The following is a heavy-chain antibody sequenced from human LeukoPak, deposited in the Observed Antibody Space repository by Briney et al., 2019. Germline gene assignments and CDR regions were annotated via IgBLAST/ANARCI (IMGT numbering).Heavy chain of an antibody. D-gene: IGHD3-22*01. CDR3: ARDFIHRSGEANY. J-gene: IGHJ4*02. CDR2: ISSSSSST. Sequence: GGSLRLSCVASGFTFSDYYMSWIRQAPGKGLEWISYISSSSSSTNYADSVKGRFTISRDNPKNSLYLLLNSLRAEDTAMYYCARDFIHRSGEANYWGQGTLVTVSS. CDR1: GFTFSDYY. V-gene: IGHV3-11*05.